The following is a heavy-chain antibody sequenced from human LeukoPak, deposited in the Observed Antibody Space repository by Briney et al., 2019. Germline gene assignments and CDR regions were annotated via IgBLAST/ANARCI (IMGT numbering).Heavy chain of an antibody. Sequence: PSETLSLTCAVYGGSFSGYYWSWIRQPPGKGLEWIGEINHSGSTNYNPSLKSRVTISVDTSKNQFSLKLSSVTAADTAVYYCARGRLAAMVGLDYWGQGTLVTVSS. CDR3: ARGRLAAMVGLDY. J-gene: IGHJ4*02. V-gene: IGHV4-34*01. D-gene: IGHD5-18*01. CDR2: INHSGST. CDR1: GGSFSGYY.